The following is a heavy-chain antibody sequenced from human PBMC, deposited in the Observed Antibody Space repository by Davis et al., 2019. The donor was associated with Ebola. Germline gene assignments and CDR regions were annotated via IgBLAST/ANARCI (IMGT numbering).Heavy chain of an antibody. J-gene: IGHJ4*02. D-gene: IGHD6-19*01. Sequence: PGGSLRLSCAASGFTFSSYAMHWVRQAPGKGLEWVAVISYDGSNKYYADSVKGRFTISRDNSKNTLYLQMNSLRAEDTAVYYCAKYSSGWLTDYWGQGTLVTVSS. CDR1: GFTFSSYA. V-gene: IGHV3-30-3*01. CDR3: AKYSSGWLTDY. CDR2: ISYDGSNK.